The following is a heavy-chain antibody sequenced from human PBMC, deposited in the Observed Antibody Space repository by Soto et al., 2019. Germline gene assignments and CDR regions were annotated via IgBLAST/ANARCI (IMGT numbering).Heavy chain of an antibody. D-gene: IGHD4-17*01. CDR3: ASHYGDNVWVYP. J-gene: IGHJ5*02. Sequence: PGGSLRLSCAASGFTFSSCWMRWVRQAPGKGLEWVANIKQDGSEKYYVDSVKGRFTISRDNARNSLYLQMNSLRAEDTAVYYCASHYGDNVWVYPWGQGTLATVSS. V-gene: IGHV3-7*01. CDR1: GFTFSSCW. CDR2: IKQDGSEK.